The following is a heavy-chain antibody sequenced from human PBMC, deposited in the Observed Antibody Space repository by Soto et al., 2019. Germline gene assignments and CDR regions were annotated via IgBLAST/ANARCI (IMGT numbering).Heavy chain of an antibody. J-gene: IGHJ4*02. D-gene: IGHD3-22*01. CDR3: ARGPSSGFYYFDY. Sequence: GGSLRLSCAASGFTLRSYEMSWVRRAPGKGLEWVSYISRSGTTIYYADSVKGRFTISRDNAKNSLYLQMNGLRVEDTAVYYCARGPSSGFYYFDYWGQGTLVTVSS. V-gene: IGHV3-48*03. CDR1: GFTLRSYE. CDR2: ISRSGTTI.